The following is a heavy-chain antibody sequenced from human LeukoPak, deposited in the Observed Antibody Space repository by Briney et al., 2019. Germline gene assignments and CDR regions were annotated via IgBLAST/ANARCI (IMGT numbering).Heavy chain of an antibody. CDR1: GYTFTGYY. Sequence: ASVKVSCKASGYTFTGYYMHWVRQAPGQGLEWMGRINPNSGGTNYAQKFQGRVTMTRDTSISTAYMELSRLRSDDTAVYYCAKDREYCSSTSCYNWFDPWGQGTLVTVSS. CDR3: AKDREYCSSTSCYNWFDP. J-gene: IGHJ5*02. CDR2: INPNSGGT. V-gene: IGHV1-2*06. D-gene: IGHD2-2*01.